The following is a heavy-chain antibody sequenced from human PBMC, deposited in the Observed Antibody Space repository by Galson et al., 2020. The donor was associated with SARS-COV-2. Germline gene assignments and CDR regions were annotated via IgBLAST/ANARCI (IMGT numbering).Heavy chain of an antibody. V-gene: IGHV1-3*01. Sequence: ASVKVSFKASLYTFTNYAMHWVRPAPAQRLEWMGWINASNGNTKYSQKFQGRVTITRDTSASTAYMELSSLRSEDTAVYYCARDQAVLMIYVGVDAFGIWGQGTMVTVSS. J-gene: IGHJ3*02. CDR1: LYTFTNYA. D-gene: IGHD3-16*01. CDR2: INASNGNT. CDR3: ARDQAVLMIYVGVDAFGI.